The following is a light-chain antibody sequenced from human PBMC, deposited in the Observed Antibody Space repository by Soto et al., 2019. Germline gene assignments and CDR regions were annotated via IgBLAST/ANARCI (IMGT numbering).Light chain of an antibody. CDR3: CSYVGSSTLV. J-gene: IGLJ3*02. Sequence: QSVLTQPASVSGSPGQSITISCTGTSSDVGSYNLVSWYRQHPGKAPKLMIYESSKRPSGLSNRFSGSKSGNTASLTISGLQAEDEADYYCCSYVGSSTLVFGGGTKVTGL. V-gene: IGLV2-23*01. CDR2: ESS. CDR1: SSDVGSYNL.